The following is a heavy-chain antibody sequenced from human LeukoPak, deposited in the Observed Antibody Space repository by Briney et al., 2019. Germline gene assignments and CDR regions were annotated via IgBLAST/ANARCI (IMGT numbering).Heavy chain of an antibody. CDR3: ARDEVSTVTAGGIDY. J-gene: IGHJ4*02. CDR1: VYTFTNFG. Sequence: GASVKVSCKASVYTFTNFGIIWVRQAPGQGREWMAWISAYRGNTEYAQNMQGRVTMTTDTSTRTAYMELRNLISDATAVYYCARDEVSTVTAGGIDYWGQGTLVTVSS. CDR2: ISAYRGNT. V-gene: IGHV1-18*01. D-gene: IGHD4-23*01.